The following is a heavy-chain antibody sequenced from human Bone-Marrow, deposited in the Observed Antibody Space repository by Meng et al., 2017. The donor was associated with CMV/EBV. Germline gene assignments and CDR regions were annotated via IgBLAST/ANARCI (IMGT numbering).Heavy chain of an antibody. CDR3: ARAGIVVVPAAIRGYAFDI. CDR2: IYYRGST. CDR1: GGSVSSGSYY. Sequence: GSLRLSCTVSGGSVSSGSYYWSWIRQPPGKGLEWIGYIYYRGSTNYNPSLKSRVTISVDTSKNQFSLKLSSVTAADTAVYYCARAGIVVVPAAIRGYAFDIWGHGTMVTFSS. V-gene: IGHV4-61*01. D-gene: IGHD2-2*02. J-gene: IGHJ3*02.